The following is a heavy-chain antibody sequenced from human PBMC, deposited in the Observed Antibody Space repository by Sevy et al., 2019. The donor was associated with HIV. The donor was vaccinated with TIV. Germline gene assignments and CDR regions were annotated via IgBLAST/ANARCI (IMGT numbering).Heavy chain of an antibody. Sequence: GGSLRLSCAASGVTFSTYWMHWVRQVPGKGLVWVSRINSDGSNTNYADSVKGRFTTSRDNAKNTVYLQMNSLRADDTALYFCGREMISMVPGVPDAFDIWGHGIMVTVSS. CDR3: GREMISMVPGVPDAFDI. CDR1: GVTFSTYW. CDR2: INSDGSNT. V-gene: IGHV3-74*01. J-gene: IGHJ3*02. D-gene: IGHD3-10*01.